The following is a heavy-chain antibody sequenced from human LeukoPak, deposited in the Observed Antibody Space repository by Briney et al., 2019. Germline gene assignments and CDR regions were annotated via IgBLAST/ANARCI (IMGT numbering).Heavy chain of an antibody. J-gene: IGHJ4*02. V-gene: IGHV4-59*01. CDR3: AFLIAAAGDYYFDY. CDR1: GGSISSYY. CDR2: IYYSGST. Sequence: KTSETLSLTCTVSGGSISSYYWSWIRQPPGKGLEWIGYIYYSGSTNYNPSLKSRVTISVDTSKNQFSLKLSSVTAADTAVYYCAFLIAAAGDYYFDYWGQGTLVTVSS. D-gene: IGHD6-13*01.